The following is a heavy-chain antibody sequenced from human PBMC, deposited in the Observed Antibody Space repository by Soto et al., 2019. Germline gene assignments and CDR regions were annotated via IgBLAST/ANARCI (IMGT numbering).Heavy chain of an antibody. D-gene: IGHD2-21*02. V-gene: IGHV3-9*01. CDR2: ISWNSGSI. CDR1: GFTFISNY. J-gene: IGHJ6*02. Sequence: PGGSLRLSCAASGFTFISNYMSWVRQAPGKGLEWVSGISWNSGSIGYADSVKGRFTISRDNAKNSLYLQMNSLRAEDTALYYCAKDLLLLAGGDYYGMVVWGQGTTVTVSS. CDR3: AKDLLLLAGGDYYGMVV.